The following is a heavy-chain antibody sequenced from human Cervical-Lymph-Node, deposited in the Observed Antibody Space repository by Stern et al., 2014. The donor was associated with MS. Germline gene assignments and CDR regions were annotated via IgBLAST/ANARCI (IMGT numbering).Heavy chain of an antibody. D-gene: IGHD2-2*01. CDR3: ARVREYCSSTSCYGWFDP. V-gene: IGHV1-8*01. CDR2: LNPNSGNT. CDR1: GYTFTSYD. J-gene: IGHJ5*02. Sequence: VQLEESGAEVKKPGASVKVSCKASGYTFTSYDIKWVRQATGQGLEWLGWLNPNSGNTGYAQKFQGRVTMTRNTSISTAYMELSSLRSEDTAVYYCARVREYCSSTSCYGWFDPWGQGTLVTVSS.